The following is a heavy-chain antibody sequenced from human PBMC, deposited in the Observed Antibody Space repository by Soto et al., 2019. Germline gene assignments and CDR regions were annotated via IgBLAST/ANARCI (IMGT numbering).Heavy chain of an antibody. CDR3: ARGAPHYYGSGNYGMDV. CDR2: ISYDGSNK. J-gene: IGHJ6*02. V-gene: IGHV3-30-3*01. D-gene: IGHD3-10*01. CDR1: GFTFSSYA. Sequence: QVQLVESGGGVVQPGRSLRLSCAASGFTFSSYAMHWVRQAPGKGLEWVAVISYDGSNKYYADSVKGRFTISRDNSKNTLYRQMNSLRAEDTAVYYCARGAPHYYGSGNYGMDVWGQGTTVTVSS.